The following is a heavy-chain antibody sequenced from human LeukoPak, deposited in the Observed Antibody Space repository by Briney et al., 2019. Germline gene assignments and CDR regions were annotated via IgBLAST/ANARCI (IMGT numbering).Heavy chain of an antibody. V-gene: IGHV3-7*01. J-gene: IGHJ4*02. Sequence: GGSLRLSCAASGFTFTSYWMNWVRQAPGKGLEWVANIKQDGSAQNYVDSVKGRFTISRDNAGNSLYLQMNSLRVEDTAVYYCTISLPHIVEATTSDGGNWGQGTLVTVSS. CDR3: TISLPHIVEATTSDGGN. CDR1: GFTFTSYW. D-gene: IGHD2-21*02. CDR2: IKQDGSAQ.